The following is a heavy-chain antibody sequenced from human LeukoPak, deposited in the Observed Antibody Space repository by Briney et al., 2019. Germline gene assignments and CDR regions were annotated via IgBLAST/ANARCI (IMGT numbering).Heavy chain of an antibody. J-gene: IGHJ4*01. Sequence: PGGSLRLSCVAAGFTLSHYGMHWVRQAPGEGLEWLAFMRYDGSNKYYADSVKGRFTISRDNFKNTLYLQMNSLRAEDTAVYYCAKNADPQLERPLDYWGHGTLVTVSS. CDR2: MRYDGSNK. CDR3: AKNADPQLERPLDY. V-gene: IGHV3-30*02. D-gene: IGHD1-1*01. CDR1: GFTLSHYG.